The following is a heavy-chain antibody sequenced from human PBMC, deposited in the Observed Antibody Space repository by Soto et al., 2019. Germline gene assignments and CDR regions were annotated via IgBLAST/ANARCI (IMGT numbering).Heavy chain of an antibody. CDR3: ARELERVFDY. D-gene: IGHD1-1*01. J-gene: IGHJ4*02. Sequence: QVQLVESGGGVVQPGRSLRLSCAASGFTFSSYAMHWVRQATGKGLEWVAVIAYDGRNKYYADSVKGRFTISRDNSKNTLYLQMNSLRIEDTAVYYCARELERVFDYWGQGTLVTVSP. CDR2: IAYDGRNK. CDR1: GFTFSSYA. V-gene: IGHV3-30*04.